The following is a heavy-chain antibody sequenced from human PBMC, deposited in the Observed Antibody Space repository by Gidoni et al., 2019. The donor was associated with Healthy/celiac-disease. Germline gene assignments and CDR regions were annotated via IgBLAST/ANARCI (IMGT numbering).Heavy chain of an antibody. CDR2: INHNSGGT. D-gene: IGHD3-22*01. V-gene: IGHV1-2*06. CDR3: ARVPNDDSSGYYYDY. CDR1: GYTFTGYY. Sequence: QVQLVQSGAEVKKPGVSVKVSCKASGYTFTGYYMPWVRQAPGQGLEWMGRINHNSGGTNYAQKFQGRVTMTRDTSISTDYMELSRLRSDDTAVYYCARVPNDDSSGYYYDYWGQGTLVTVSS. J-gene: IGHJ4*02.